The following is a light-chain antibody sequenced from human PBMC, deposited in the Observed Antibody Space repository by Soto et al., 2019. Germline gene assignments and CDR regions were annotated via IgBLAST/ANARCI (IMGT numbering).Light chain of an antibody. CDR1: SSDVGGYNS. V-gene: IGLV2-14*01. Sequence: QSSLTHPASLSGSPGQSITISFTGTSSDVGGYNSVSWYRQDPGKAPKLMIYDVTNRPSGVSNRFSGSKSGNTASLTISGLQAEDEADYYCSSFTSSITYVFGTGTKVTVL. J-gene: IGLJ1*01. CDR3: SSFTSSITYV. CDR2: DVT.